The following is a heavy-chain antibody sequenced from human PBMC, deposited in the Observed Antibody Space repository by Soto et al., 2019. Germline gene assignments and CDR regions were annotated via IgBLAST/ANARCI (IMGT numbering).Heavy chain of an antibody. Sequence: SVKVSCKASGGTFSSYAISWVRQAPGQGLEWMGGIIPIFGTANYAQKFQGRVTITADESASTAYMELTSLRSEDTAVYYCARVEGGSGSYYNPYYGMDVWGQGTTVTVSS. D-gene: IGHD3-10*01. J-gene: IGHJ6*02. V-gene: IGHV1-69*13. CDR1: GGTFSSYA. CDR3: ARVEGGSGSYYNPYYGMDV. CDR2: IIPIFGTA.